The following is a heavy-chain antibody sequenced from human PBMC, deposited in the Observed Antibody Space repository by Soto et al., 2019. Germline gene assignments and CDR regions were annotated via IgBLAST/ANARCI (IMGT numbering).Heavy chain of an antibody. CDR2: IYPGDSDT. J-gene: IGHJ6*02. CDR3: ARGPVYYYYGMDV. CDR1: GYSFTSYW. V-gene: IGHV5-51*01. Sequence: GESLKVSCKGSGYSFTSYWIGWVRQMPGKGLEWMGIIYPGDSDTRYSPSFQGQVTISADKSISTAYLQWSSLKASDTAMYYCARGPVYYYYGMDVWGQGTTVTVSS.